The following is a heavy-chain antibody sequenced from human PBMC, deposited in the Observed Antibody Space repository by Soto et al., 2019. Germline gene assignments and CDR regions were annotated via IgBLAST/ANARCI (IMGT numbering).Heavy chain of an antibody. CDR2: ISRSGTT. V-gene: IGHV4-34*01. J-gene: IGHJ4*02. Sequence: SETLSLTCTVYGGSFSGNYWSWIRQPPGMGLEWIGEISRSGTTNYNPSLISRVTISVDTSKNQFSLKLSSVTAADTAVYYCARASTTVTTLDYWGQGTLVTVSS. D-gene: IGHD4-17*01. CDR1: GGSFSGNY. CDR3: ARASTTVTTLDY.